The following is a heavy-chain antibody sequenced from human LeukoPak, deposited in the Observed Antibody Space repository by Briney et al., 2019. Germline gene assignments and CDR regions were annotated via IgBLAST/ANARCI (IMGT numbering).Heavy chain of an antibody. Sequence: GGSLRLSCAASGFTFSSYAMSRVRQAPGKGLEWVSAISGSGDSTYYAGSVKGRFTISRDNAKNSLYLQMNSLRPEDTAVYYCAREPTYSGSWYTTCDYWGQGTLVTVSS. V-gene: IGHV3-23*01. J-gene: IGHJ4*02. D-gene: IGHD6-13*01. CDR2: ISGSGDST. CDR3: AREPTYSGSWYTTCDY. CDR1: GFTFSSYA.